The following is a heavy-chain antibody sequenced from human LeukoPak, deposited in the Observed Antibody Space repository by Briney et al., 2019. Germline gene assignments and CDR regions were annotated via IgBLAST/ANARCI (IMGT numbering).Heavy chain of an antibody. D-gene: IGHD4-23*01. CDR2: IYYSGST. CDR3: AREGVATRERAFGY. Sequence: SETLSLTCTVSGGSISSSSYYWGWIRQPPGKGLEWIGSIYYSGSTYYNPSLKSRVTISVDTSKNQFSLKLSSVTAADTAVYYCAREGVATRERAFGYWGQGTLVTVSS. J-gene: IGHJ4*02. CDR1: GGSISSSSYY. V-gene: IGHV4-39*07.